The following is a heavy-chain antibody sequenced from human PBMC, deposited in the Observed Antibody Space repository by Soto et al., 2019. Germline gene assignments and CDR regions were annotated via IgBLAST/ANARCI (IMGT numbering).Heavy chain of an antibody. CDR3: ARDGGLLTASWQHDL. Sequence: QVQLVQSGADVKKPGTSVKVSCKAAGYSFTNYCMYWVRQAPGQGLEWMGMINPRTGSTRYAQKFQDRVTLTRDTSTTTVYMELSTLISDDTAVYYCARDGGLLTASWQHDLWGPGTLVTVSS. J-gene: IGHJ2*01. CDR2: INPRTGST. CDR1: GYSFTNYC. D-gene: IGHD2-15*01. V-gene: IGHV1-46*01.